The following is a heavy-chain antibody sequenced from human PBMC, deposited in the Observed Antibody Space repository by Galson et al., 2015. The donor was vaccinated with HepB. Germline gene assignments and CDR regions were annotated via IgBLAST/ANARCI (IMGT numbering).Heavy chain of an antibody. J-gene: IGHJ4*02. D-gene: IGHD3-22*01. Sequence: QPGAEVKKPVESLTISCKGSGYSFTSYWIGWVRQMPGKGLEWMGNIYPGDSGTRYSPSFQSQVTISADRSINTANLQWSSLKASDTDMYYCKRHIRPDTSGYYYFDSWGQGTLVTVSS. V-gene: IGHV5-51*01. CDR3: KRHIRPDTSGYYYFDS. CDR1: GYSFTSYW. CDR2: IYPGDSGT.